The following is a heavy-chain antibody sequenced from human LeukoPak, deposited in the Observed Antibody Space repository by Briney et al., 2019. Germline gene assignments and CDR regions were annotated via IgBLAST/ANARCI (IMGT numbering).Heavy chain of an antibody. CDR3: ARAIYYDSKGLFFDY. CDR2: INSDGSST. J-gene: IGHJ4*02. Sequence: PGGSLRLSCAASGFTFSSYAMSWVRQAPGKGLEWVSRINSDGSSTSYADSVKGRFTISRDNAKNTLYLQMNSLRAEDTAVYYCARAIYYDSKGLFFDYWGQGTLVTVSS. D-gene: IGHD3-22*01. V-gene: IGHV3-74*01. CDR1: GFTFSSYA.